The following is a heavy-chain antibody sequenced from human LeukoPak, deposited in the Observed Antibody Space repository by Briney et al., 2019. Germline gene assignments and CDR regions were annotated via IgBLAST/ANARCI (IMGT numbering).Heavy chain of an antibody. Sequence: PSETLSLTCTVSGGSISSYYWSWIRQPPGKGLEWIGYIYYSGSTNYNPSLKSRVTISVDTSKNQFSLKLSSVTAADTAVYYCARDSDSLWFGELRYYGMDVWGQGTTVTVSS. CDR1: GGSISSYY. J-gene: IGHJ6*02. CDR2: IYYSGST. D-gene: IGHD3-10*01. V-gene: IGHV4-59*01. CDR3: ARDSDSLWFGELRYYGMDV.